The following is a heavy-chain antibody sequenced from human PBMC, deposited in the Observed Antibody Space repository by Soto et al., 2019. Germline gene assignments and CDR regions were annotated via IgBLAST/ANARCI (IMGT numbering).Heavy chain of an antibody. J-gene: IGHJ4*02. D-gene: IGHD6-13*01. CDR2: ISGGGGST. CDR3: AKDLSGWFKYFFDS. CDR1: GFTFSNYA. Sequence: GGSLRLSCAASGFTFSNYAMSWVRQAPGKGLEWVSGISGGGGSTYYADSVNGRFNISRDNSRNTLFLQMNSLRAEDTAVYYCAKDLSGWFKYFFDSWGQGTLVTVSS. V-gene: IGHV3-23*01.